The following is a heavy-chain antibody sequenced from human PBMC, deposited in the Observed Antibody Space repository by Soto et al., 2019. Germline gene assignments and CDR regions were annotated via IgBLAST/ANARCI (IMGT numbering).Heavy chain of an antibody. CDR3: ARGFVGPWGWFDP. J-gene: IGHJ5*02. CDR1: GYTFTSYA. V-gene: IGHV1-3*01. CDR2: INAGNGNT. D-gene: IGHD7-27*01. Sequence: QVQLVQSGAEVKKPGASVKVSCKASGYTFTSYAMHWVRQAPGQRLEWMGWINAGNGNTKYSQKFQGRVTITRDTSASTAYRELSSLRSEDTAVYYCARGFVGPWGWFDPWGQGTLVTVSS.